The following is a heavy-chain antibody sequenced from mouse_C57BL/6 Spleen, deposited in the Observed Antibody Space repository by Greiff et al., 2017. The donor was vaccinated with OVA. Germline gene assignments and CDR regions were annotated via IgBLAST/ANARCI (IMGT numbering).Heavy chain of an antibody. CDR2: IDPSDSYT. J-gene: IGHJ4*01. CDR3: ARLGYYGTPGDY. D-gene: IGHD1-1*02. Sequence: QVQLQQPGAELVMPGASVTLSCKASGYTFTSYWMHWVKQRPGQGLEWIGEIDPSDSYTNYNQKFKGKSTLTVDKSSSTAYMQLSSLTSEDSAVYYCARLGYYGTPGDYWGQGTSVTVSS. V-gene: IGHV1-69*01. CDR1: GYTFTSYW.